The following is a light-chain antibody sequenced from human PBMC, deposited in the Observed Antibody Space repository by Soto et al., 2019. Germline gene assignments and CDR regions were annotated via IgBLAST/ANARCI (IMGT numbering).Light chain of an antibody. CDR3: QKYNSVPWT. Sequence: DIPMIQSPSSLSASVGDRVTITCRASQDIRNYLAWYQQKPGKVPKLLIYAASTLQSGVPSRFSGSGSGTDFTLTISSLQPEDVATSYCQKYNSVPWTFGQGTKVEIK. V-gene: IGKV1-27*01. CDR2: AAS. CDR1: QDIRNY. J-gene: IGKJ1*01.